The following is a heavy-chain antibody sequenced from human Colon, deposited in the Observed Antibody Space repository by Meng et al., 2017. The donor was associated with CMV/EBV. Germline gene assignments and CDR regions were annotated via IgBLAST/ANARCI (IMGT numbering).Heavy chain of an antibody. Sequence: GGSLRLSCAASGFTFSDYYMSWIRQAPGKGLEWISYISSSSNTIHYADSMRGRFTISRDNANNSLYLQVNSLRGEDTAVYYCARDRGTAVGEDGMDVWGQGTTVTVSS. CDR2: ISSSSNTI. CDR3: ARDRGTAVGEDGMDV. V-gene: IGHV3-11*01. D-gene: IGHD3-10*01. J-gene: IGHJ6*02. CDR1: GFTFSDYY.